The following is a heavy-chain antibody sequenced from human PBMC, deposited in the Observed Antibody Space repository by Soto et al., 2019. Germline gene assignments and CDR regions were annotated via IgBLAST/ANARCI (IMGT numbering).Heavy chain of an antibody. Sequence: ASVKVSCKASGDTFVRHGISWVRQAPGQGLEWMGWINGRNGNTYYAQNFRGRVTLTTDTSTSTAYMELRSLRSDDTAIFYCVKDFDLWTDGDCFDPWGQGTLVTVSS. D-gene: IGHD3-3*01. V-gene: IGHV1-18*01. CDR1: GDTFVRHG. CDR2: INGRNGNT. CDR3: VKDFDLWTDGDCFDP. J-gene: IGHJ5*02.